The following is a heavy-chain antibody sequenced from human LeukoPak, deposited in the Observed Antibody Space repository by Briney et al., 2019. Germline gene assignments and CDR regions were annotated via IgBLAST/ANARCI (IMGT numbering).Heavy chain of an antibody. Sequence: ASVKVSCKVSGYTLTELSMHWVRQAPGKGLEWMGGFDPEDGETIYAQKFQGRVTFTRDTSASTAYMELSSLTSEDMAVYYCARGAFDLWGQGTMVTVSS. CDR3: ARGAFDL. V-gene: IGHV1-24*01. CDR2: FDPEDGET. CDR1: GYTLTELS. J-gene: IGHJ3*01.